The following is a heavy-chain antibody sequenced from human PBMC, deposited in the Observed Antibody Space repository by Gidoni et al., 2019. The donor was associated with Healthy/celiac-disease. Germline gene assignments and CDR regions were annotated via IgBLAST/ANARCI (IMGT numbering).Heavy chain of an antibody. CDR2: INAGNGNT. V-gene: IGHV1-3*01. CDR1: GYTFTSYA. D-gene: IGHD3-10*01. Sequence: QVQLVQSGAEVKKPGASVKVSCQASGYTFTSYAMHWVRQAPGQRLEWMGWINAGNGNTKYSQKFQGRVTITRDTSASTAYMELSSLRSEDTAVYYCARQYYGSGKLDYYYGMDVWGQGTTVTVSS. CDR3: ARQYYGSGKLDYYYGMDV. J-gene: IGHJ6*02.